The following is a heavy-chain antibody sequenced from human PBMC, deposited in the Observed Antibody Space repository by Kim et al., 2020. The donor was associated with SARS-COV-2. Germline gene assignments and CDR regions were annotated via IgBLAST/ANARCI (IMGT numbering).Heavy chain of an antibody. CDR2: IYHSGST. CDR1: GGSISSSNW. Sequence: SETLSLTCAVSGGSISSSNWWSWVRQPPGKGLEWIGEIYHSGSTNYNPSLKSRVTISVDESKNQFSLKLSSVTAADTAVYYCARADYGDYRYYYYYYMDVWGKGTTVTVSS. CDR3: ARADYGDYRYYYYYYMDV. V-gene: IGHV4-4*02. J-gene: IGHJ6*03. D-gene: IGHD4-17*01.